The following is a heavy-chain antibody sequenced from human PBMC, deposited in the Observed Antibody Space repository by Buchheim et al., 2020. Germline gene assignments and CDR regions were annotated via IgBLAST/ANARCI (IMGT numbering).Heavy chain of an antibody. CDR2: ISSSGSTI. J-gene: IGHJ5*02. Sequence: EVQLVESGGGLVQPGGSLRLSCAASGFTFSSYEMNWVRQAPGKGLEWVSYISSSGSTIDYADSVKGRFTISRDNAKNSLYLQMNSLRAEDTAVYYCASGGTMVRGVINSNWFDPWGQGTL. CDR1: GFTFSSYE. D-gene: IGHD3-10*01. V-gene: IGHV3-48*03. CDR3: ASGGTMVRGVINSNWFDP.